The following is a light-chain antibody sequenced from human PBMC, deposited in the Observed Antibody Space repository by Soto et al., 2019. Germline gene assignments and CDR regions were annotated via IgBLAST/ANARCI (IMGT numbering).Light chain of an antibody. CDR3: QQRSNGFT. CDR2: DAS. V-gene: IGKV3-11*01. Sequence: EIVLTQSPATLSLSPGERATLSCRASQSVSSYLAWYQQKPGQAPRLLIYDASNRATGIPARFSGSGSGTDFTITISSPEPEDFAVYYCQQRSNGFTFGPGTKVDIK. CDR1: QSVSSY. J-gene: IGKJ3*01.